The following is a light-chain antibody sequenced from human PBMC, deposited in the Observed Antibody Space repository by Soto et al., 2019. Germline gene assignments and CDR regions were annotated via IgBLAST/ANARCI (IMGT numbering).Light chain of an antibody. V-gene: IGKV1-5*03. J-gene: IGKJ1*01. Sequence: DIQITQSPSTLSGSVGDRVTITCRASQTISSWLAWYQQKPGKAPKFLIYKASTLKSGVPSRFSGSGSGTEFTLTISSLQPDDFATYYCQQFNTSPWTFGQGTKVDIK. CDR1: QTISSW. CDR3: QQFNTSPWT. CDR2: KAS.